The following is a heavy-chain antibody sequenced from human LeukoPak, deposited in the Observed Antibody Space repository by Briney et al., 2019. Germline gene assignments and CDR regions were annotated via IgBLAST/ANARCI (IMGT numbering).Heavy chain of an antibody. CDR2: IWYDGSNK. CDR1: GFTFSSYG. V-gene: IGHV3-33*06. J-gene: IGHJ6*04. D-gene: IGHD3-22*01. Sequence: GRSLRLSCAASGFTFSSYGMHWVRQAPGKGLEWVAVIWYDGSNKYYADSVKGRFTISRDNSKNTPYLQMNSLRAEDTAVYYCAKDLVYYDSSGGGIFDYWGKGTTVTVSS. CDR3: AKDLVYYDSSGGGIFDY.